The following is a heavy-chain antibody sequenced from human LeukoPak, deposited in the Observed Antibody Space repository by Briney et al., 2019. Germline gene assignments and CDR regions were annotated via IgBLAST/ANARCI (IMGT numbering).Heavy chain of an antibody. CDR1: GGSITSYY. D-gene: IGHD5-12*01. CDR3: ARDLGHTGYDLYDY. V-gene: IGHV3-7*01. CDR2: MKQVGSEK. J-gene: IGHJ4*02. Sequence: ETLSLTCTVSGGSITSYYWSWIRQPPGKGLEWVANMKQVGSEKYYVDSVKGRFTISRDNAKNSLYLEMNSLRVEDTAVYYCARDLGHTGYDLYDYWGQGTLVTVSS.